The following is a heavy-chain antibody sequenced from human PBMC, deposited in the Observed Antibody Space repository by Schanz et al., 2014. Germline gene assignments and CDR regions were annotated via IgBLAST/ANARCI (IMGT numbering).Heavy chain of an antibody. CDR3: AKNWKGHHITGRPGWSDGMDV. CDR2: ITSNGGGT. V-gene: IGHV3-23*01. J-gene: IGHJ6*02. Sequence: EVQLLESGGGLVQPGGSLRLSRAASGFTFSSNAMCWVRQAPGKGLEWVSTITSNGGGTYYADSVKGRFTISRDNAKNTLYLQMNSLRVEDTAEYYCAKNWKGHHITGRPGWSDGMDVWGQGTTVTVSS. D-gene: IGHD6-6*01. CDR1: GFTFSSNA.